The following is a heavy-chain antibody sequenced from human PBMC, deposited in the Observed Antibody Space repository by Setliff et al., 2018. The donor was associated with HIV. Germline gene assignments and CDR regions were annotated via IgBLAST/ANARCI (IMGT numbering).Heavy chain of an antibody. D-gene: IGHD2-15*01. V-gene: IGHV4-34*01. CDR1: GGSFNGYS. Sequence: SETLSLTCAVYGGSFNGYSWSRIRQPPGKGLEWIGEINHSGSTNYNPSLKSRVTMSVDKAKNQFSLRLSSVTAADTAVYYCARARRAGSGPKYFQHWGQGTLVTVSS. CDR3: ARARRAGSGPKYFQH. J-gene: IGHJ1*01. CDR2: INHSGST.